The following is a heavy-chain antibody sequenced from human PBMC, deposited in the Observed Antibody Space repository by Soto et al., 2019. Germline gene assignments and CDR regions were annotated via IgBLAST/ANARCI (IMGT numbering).Heavy chain of an antibody. D-gene: IGHD5-12*01. CDR1: GFTLSNYG. Sequence: VQLVESGGGVVQPGRSLRLSCAASGFTLSNYGMHWVRQAPGKGLVWVSRIYSAGSTTNYADSVKGRFTISRDNAKNTMYLHKNRLRAEDTATYYGARDPGYSGHDWGFDTWGQGVLVTVSS. CDR2: IYSAGSTT. V-gene: IGHV3-74*01. CDR3: ARDPGYSGHDWGFDT. J-gene: IGHJ4*02.